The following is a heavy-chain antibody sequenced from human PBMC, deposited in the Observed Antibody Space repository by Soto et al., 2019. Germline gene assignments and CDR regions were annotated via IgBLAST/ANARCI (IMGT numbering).Heavy chain of an antibody. CDR3: ARDDEYSGNGMDV. Sequence: QVQLVESGGGVVQPGRSLRLSCAASEFTFSNYGMQWVRQAPGKGLEWVAVILNDGSNRYHADSVKDRFTISRDNSKNTLYLLMNSLRAEDTAVYYCARDDEYSGNGMDVWGQGTTVTVS. J-gene: IGHJ6*02. D-gene: IGHD3-10*01. CDR1: EFTFSNYG. CDR2: ILNDGSNR. V-gene: IGHV3-33*01.